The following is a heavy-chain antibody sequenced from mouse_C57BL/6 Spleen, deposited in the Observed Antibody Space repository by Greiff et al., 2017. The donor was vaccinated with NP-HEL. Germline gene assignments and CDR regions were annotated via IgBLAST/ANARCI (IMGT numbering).Heavy chain of an antibody. V-gene: IGHV1-55*01. CDR1: GYTFTSYW. J-gene: IGHJ4*01. Sequence: QVHVKQPGAELVKPGASVKMSCKASGYTFTSYWITWVKQRPGQGLEWIGDIYPGSGSTNYNEKFKSKATLTVDTSSSTAYMQLSSLTSEDSAVYYCARSGSPYGYPNAMDYWGQGTSVTVSS. CDR2: IYPGSGST. CDR3: ARSGSPYGYPNAMDY. D-gene: IGHD2-2*01.